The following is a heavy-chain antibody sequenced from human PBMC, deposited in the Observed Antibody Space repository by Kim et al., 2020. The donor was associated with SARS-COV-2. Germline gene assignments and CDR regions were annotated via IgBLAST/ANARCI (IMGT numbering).Heavy chain of an antibody. V-gene: IGHV4-39*01. J-gene: IGHJ4*02. CDR3: AVSFREHTGIIDY. Sequence: CNPSLKSRVTISVDTSKNQFSLKLSSVTAADTAVYYCAVSFREHTGIIDYWGQGTLVTVSS. D-gene: IGHD1-1*01.